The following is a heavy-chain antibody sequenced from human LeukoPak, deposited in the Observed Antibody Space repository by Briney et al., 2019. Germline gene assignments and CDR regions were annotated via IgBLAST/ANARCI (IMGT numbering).Heavy chain of an antibody. J-gene: IGHJ3*02. CDR1: GYTLTELS. D-gene: IGHD1-7*01. CDR2: FDPEDGET. V-gene: IGHV1-24*01. CDR3: ATVSPENYPPTGHAFDI. Sequence: ASVKVSCKVSGYTLTELSMHWVRQAPGKGLEWMGSFDPEDGETIYAQKFQGRVTMTEDTSTDTAYMELSSLRSEDTAVYYCATVSPENYPPTGHAFDIWGQGTMVTVSS.